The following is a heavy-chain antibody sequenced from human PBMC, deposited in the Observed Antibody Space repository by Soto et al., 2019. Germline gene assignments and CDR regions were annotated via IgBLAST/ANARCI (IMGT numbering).Heavy chain of an antibody. CDR2: INHSGST. CDR1: GGSFSGYY. D-gene: IGHD2-15*01. Sequence: SETLSLTCAVYGGSFSGYYWSWIRQPPGKGLEWIGEINHSGSTNYNPSLKSRVTISVDTSKNQFSLKLSSVTAADTAVYYCGHGSVYFDYWGQGTLVTVSS. CDR3: GHGSVYFDY. V-gene: IGHV4-34*01. J-gene: IGHJ4*02.